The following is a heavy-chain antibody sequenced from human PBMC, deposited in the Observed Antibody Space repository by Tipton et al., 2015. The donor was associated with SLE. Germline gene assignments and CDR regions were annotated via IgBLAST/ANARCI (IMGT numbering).Heavy chain of an antibody. V-gene: IGHV4-59*12. J-gene: IGHJ6*02. CDR1: GGSISSYY. CDR3: ARGHTAMVGSLYYYGMDV. Sequence: TLSLTCTVSGGSISSYYWSWIRQPPGKGLEWIGYIYYSGSTYYNPSLKSRVTISVDTSKDQFSLKLSSVTAADTAVYYCARGHTAMVGSLYYYGMDVWGQGTTVPVSS. CDR2: IYYSGST. D-gene: IGHD5-18*01.